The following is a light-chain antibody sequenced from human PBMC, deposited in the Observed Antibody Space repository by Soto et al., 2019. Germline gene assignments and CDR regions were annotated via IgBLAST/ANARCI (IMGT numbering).Light chain of an antibody. V-gene: IGKV3-20*01. Sequence: EIVLTQSPGTLSLSPGEGATLSCRASQSISSNYLAWYQQKPGQAPRLLIHGASNRATGIPDRFSGSGSGADFTLTISRLEPEEFAVYYCQQYDSSPRTVGKGTKVDIK. J-gene: IGKJ1*01. CDR3: QQYDSSPRT. CDR2: GAS. CDR1: QSISSNY.